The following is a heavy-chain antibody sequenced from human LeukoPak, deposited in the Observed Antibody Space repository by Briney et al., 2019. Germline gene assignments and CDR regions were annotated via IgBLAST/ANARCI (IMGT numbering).Heavy chain of an antibody. CDR2: INTDETTT. V-gene: IGHV3-74*01. CDR3: ARVWSSGYYYSDWFDP. Sequence: GGSLRLSCAASGFTSSNYWMHWVRQVPGEGLVWVSRINTDETTTNYADSVKGRFTISRDNAKNTLYLQMNSLIAEDTAVYYCARVWSSGYYYSDWFDPWGQGTLVTVSS. D-gene: IGHD3-22*01. CDR1: GFTSSNYW. J-gene: IGHJ5*02.